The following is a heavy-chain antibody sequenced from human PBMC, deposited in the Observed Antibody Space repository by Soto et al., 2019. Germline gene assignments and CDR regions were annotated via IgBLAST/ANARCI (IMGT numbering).Heavy chain of an antibody. V-gene: IGHV3-23*01. CDR3: AKESCSSTSCYFDY. CDR1: GFTFSSYA. Sequence: EVQLLESGGGLVQPGGSLRLSCAASGFTFSSYAMSWVRQAPGKGLEWGAAISGSGGSTYYADSVKCRFTISRDNSKNTLYLQMNSLRAEDTAVYYCAKESCSSTSCYFDYWGQGTLVTVSS. J-gene: IGHJ4*02. D-gene: IGHD2-2*01. CDR2: ISGSGGST.